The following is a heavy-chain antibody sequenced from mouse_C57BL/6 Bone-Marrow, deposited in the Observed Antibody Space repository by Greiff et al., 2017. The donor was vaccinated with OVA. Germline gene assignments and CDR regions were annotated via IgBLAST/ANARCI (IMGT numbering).Heavy chain of an antibody. CDR1: GYTFTSYG. V-gene: IGHV1-81*01. D-gene: IGHD1-1*01. CDR3: ARWDYYRYYFDY. Sequence: QVQLQQSGAELARPGASVKLSCKASGYTFTSYGISWVKQRTGQGLEWIGEIYPRSGNTYYNEKFKGKATLTADKSSSTAYMELRSLTSEDSAVYFCARWDYYRYYFDYWGQGTTLTVSS. J-gene: IGHJ2*01. CDR2: IYPRSGNT.